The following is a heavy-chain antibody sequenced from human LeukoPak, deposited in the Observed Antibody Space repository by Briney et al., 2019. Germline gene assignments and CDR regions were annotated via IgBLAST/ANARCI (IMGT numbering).Heavy chain of an antibody. J-gene: IGHJ6*02. CDR3: AREFESGVRRNYGMDV. V-gene: IGHV1-46*01. Sequence: RASVKVSCKASGYTFTSYYMHWVRQAPGQGLEWMGIINPSGGSTGYAQKFQGRVTMTRDTSTSTVYMELSSLRSEDTAVYYCAREFESGVRRNYGMDVWGQGTTVTVSS. D-gene: IGHD3-10*01. CDR1: GYTFTSYY. CDR2: INPSGGST.